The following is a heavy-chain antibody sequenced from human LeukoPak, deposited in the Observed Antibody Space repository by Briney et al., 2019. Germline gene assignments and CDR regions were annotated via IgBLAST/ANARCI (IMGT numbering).Heavy chain of an antibody. V-gene: IGHV4-4*07. Sequence: PSETLSLTCAVSGGSISSYQWSWIRQPAGKGLECIGRINTSGTTNYNPSLKSRVTMSADTSKNQFSLKLSSVTAADTAVYYCASGHNSGWGYFDYWGQGSLVTVSS. CDR1: GGSISSYQ. CDR3: ASGHNSGWGYFDY. D-gene: IGHD6-19*01. CDR2: INTSGTT. J-gene: IGHJ4*02.